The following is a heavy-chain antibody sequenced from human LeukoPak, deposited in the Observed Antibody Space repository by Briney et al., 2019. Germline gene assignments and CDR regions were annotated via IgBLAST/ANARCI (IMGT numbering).Heavy chain of an antibody. CDR2: IYSGGST. J-gene: IGHJ4*02. CDR1: GFTVSSNY. V-gene: IGHV3-53*04. D-gene: IGHD3-22*01. Sequence: GGSLRLSCAASGFTVSSNYMSWVRQAPGKGLEWVSVIYSGGSTYYADSVKGRFTISRHNSENTLYLQMNSLRAEDTAVYYCARDFADSSGYYHFDYWGQGTLVTVSS. CDR3: ARDFADSSGYYHFDY.